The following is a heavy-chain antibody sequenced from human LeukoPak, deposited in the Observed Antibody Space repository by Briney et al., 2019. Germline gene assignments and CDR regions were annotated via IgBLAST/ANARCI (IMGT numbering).Heavy chain of an antibody. CDR3: ATDRKVGTWDPRFDY. D-gene: IGHD4-23*01. CDR2: INQGGSET. J-gene: IGHJ4*02. V-gene: IGHV3-7*01. Sequence: PGRSLRLSCAAAAFPFTNYWMISVRHPPGKRPEWVGKINQGGSETNYVDSVKGRFSISRDNAKTSLYLQMNSLRGEDTAVYYCATDRKVGTWDPRFDYWGQGALVTVSS. CDR1: AFPFTNYW.